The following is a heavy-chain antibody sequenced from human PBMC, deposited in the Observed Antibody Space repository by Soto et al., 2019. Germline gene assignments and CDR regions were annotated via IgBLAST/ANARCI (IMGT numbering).Heavy chain of an antibody. Sequence: EVQVLQSGGGLVPPGGSLRLSCAGSGFTFINTGMSWVRQAPGQGLEWVSAITGNGDTTYCADSVKGRFTISRDNSKSTLYLQMNSLRAEDTAVYYCAKIDGYFDYWGQGTLVTVSS. CDR1: GFTFINTG. J-gene: IGHJ4*02. CDR3: AKIDGYFDY. V-gene: IGHV3-23*01. CDR2: ITGNGDTT. D-gene: IGHD3-22*01.